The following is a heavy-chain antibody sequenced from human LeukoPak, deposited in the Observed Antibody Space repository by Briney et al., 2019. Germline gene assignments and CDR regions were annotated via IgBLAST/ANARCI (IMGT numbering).Heavy chain of an antibody. V-gene: IGHV3-7*01. CDR1: GFTFSSYS. J-gene: IGHJ5*02. CDR3: ATTSNAPGNH. CDR2: IKGDGSAQ. Sequence: WGSLRLSCAASGFTFSSYSMNWVRQAPGKGLEWVANIKGDGSAQYYVDSVKGRFTISRDNAKNSLNLQMNSLRAEDTAVYYCATTSNAPGNHWGQGTLVTVSS.